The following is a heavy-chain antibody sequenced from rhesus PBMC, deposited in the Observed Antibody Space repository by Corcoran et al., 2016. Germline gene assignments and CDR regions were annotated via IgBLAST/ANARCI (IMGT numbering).Heavy chain of an antibody. CDR3: ASHWDYNALDV. J-gene: IGHJ5-2*02. CDR1: GYSISSGYS. Sequence: QVLLQESGPGLVKPSETLSLTCAVSGYSISSGYSWAWIRLPPGKELGDIGYTRGDIGQTYYNHATQSRVTILKETSKNEFCLKLSSVTAADRAVYYCASHWDYNALDVGGRGILVTVSS. V-gene: IGHV4-99*01. D-gene: IGHD1-44*01. CDR2: TRGDIGQT.